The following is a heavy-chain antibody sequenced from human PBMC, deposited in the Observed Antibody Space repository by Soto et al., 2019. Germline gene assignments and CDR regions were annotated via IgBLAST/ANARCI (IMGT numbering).Heavy chain of an antibody. CDR2: IYHSGNT. J-gene: IGHJ5*02. Sequence: QVQLQESGPGLVKPSGTLSLTCAVSGGSISSSNWWSWVRQPPGKGLEWIGEIYHSGNTNYNPSLKRRVPISVDKSKNQFSLKLSSVTAADPAVYYCARAQTYRSGWYTWFDPWGQGTLVTVSS. V-gene: IGHV4-4*02. CDR1: GGSISSSNW. D-gene: IGHD6-19*01. CDR3: ARAQTYRSGWYTWFDP.